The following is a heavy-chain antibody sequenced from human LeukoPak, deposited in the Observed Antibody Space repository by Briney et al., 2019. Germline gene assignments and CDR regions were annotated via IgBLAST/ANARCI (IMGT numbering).Heavy chain of an antibody. Sequence: ASVKVSCKASGYTFTGYYMHWVRQAPGQGLEWMGWINPNSGGTNYAQKFQGRVTMTRDTSISTAYMELSRLRSDDTAVYYCARWCSGGSCYSAFDIWGQGTMVTVSS. CDR2: INPNSGGT. J-gene: IGHJ3*02. CDR1: GYTFTGYY. D-gene: IGHD2-15*01. CDR3: ARWCSGGSCYSAFDI. V-gene: IGHV1-2*02.